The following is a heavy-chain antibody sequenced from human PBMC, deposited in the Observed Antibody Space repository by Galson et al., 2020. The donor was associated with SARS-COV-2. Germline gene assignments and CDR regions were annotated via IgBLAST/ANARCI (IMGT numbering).Heavy chain of an antibody. V-gene: IGHV3-48*04. J-gene: IGHJ4*02. CDR3: ASRLDF. CDR1: GFTSSDYS. CDR2: ISTTSSSI. Sequence: GGSLRLSCAASGFTSSDYSMNWVRQAPGKGLEWISYISTTSSSIYYPDSVRGRFTISRDNAKNSVHLQMNNLRAEDTAVYFCASRLDFWGQGILVTVSS.